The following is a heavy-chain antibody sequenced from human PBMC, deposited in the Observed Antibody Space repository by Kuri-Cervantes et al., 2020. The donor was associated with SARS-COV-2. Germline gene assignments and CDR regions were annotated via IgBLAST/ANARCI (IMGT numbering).Heavy chain of an antibody. CDR2: IYSGGST. Sequence: GESLKISCAASGFTVSSNYMSWVRQAPGKGLECVSVIYSGGSTYYADSVKGRFTISRDNSKNTLYLQMNSLRAEDTAVYYCASIVTGDSSGYYWGQGTLVTVSS. CDR3: ASIVTGDSSGYY. J-gene: IGHJ4*02. D-gene: IGHD3-22*01. V-gene: IGHV3-53*01. CDR1: GFTVSSNY.